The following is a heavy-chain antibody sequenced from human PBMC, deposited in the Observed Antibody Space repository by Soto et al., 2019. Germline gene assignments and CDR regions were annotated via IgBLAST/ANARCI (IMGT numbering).Heavy chain of an antibody. D-gene: IGHD6-19*01. CDR2: IIPILGIA. V-gene: IGHV1-69*08. CDR3: ARDQKDVSGWHTYFDY. J-gene: IGHJ4*02. Sequence: QVQPVQSGAEVKKPGSSVKVSCKASGGTFSSYTISWVRQAPGQGLEWMGRIIPILGIANYAQKFQGRVTITADKSTSTAYMELSSLRSEDTAVYYCARDQKDVSGWHTYFDYWGQGTLVTVSS. CDR1: GGTFSSYT.